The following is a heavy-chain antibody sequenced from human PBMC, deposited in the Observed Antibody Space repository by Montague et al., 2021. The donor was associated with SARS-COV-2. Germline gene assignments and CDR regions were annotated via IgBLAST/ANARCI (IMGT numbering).Heavy chain of an antibody. CDR1: GDSINSRYYY. CDR2: IDYSGST. D-gene: IGHD2-2*01. Sequence: SETLSLTCTVSGDSINSRYYYCGWVRQPPGKGLEWIGSIDYSGSTSYNPSLKSRVTLSVDTSKNHFSLKLISVAAADTAVYFCAIHRVLGPAALDWFDPWGQGTLVTVSS. J-gene: IGHJ5*02. CDR3: AIHRVLGPAALDWFDP. V-gene: IGHV4-39*01.